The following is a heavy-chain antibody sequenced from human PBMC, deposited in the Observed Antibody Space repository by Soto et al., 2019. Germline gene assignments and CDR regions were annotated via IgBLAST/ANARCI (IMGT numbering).Heavy chain of an antibody. D-gene: IGHD6-13*01. CDR2: IYYSGST. Sequence: SETLSLTCTVSRGSISSGGYYWSWIRQHPGKGLEWIGSIYYSGSTYYNPSLKSRVTISVDTSKNQFSLKLSSVTAADTAVYYCARRSSSYGNWFDPWGQGTLVTVS. V-gene: IGHV4-39*01. CDR3: ARRSSSYGNWFDP. CDR1: RGSISSGGYY. J-gene: IGHJ5*02.